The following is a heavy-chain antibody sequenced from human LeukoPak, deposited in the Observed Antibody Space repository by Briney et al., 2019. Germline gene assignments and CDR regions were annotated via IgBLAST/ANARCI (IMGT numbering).Heavy chain of an antibody. Sequence: GGSLRLSCAASGFTFSSYAMSWVRQAPGKGLEWVSAITGGGGSTHYADSVKGRFTISRDNSKNTLYLQMNSLRAEDTAVYYCAREAGSYGDDYYFDYWGQGTLVTVSS. CDR1: GFTFSSYA. CDR3: AREAGSYGDDYYFDY. D-gene: IGHD5-18*01. J-gene: IGHJ4*02. CDR2: ITGGGGST. V-gene: IGHV3-23*01.